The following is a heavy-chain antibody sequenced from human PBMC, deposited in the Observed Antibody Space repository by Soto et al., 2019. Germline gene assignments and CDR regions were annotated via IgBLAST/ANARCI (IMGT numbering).Heavy chain of an antibody. D-gene: IGHD2-2*01. CDR3: ARVRGPYCSSTSCYPRRGWFDP. V-gene: IGHV1-8*01. CDR1: GYTFTSYD. Sequence: QVRLVQSGAEVKKPGASVKVSCKASGYTFTSYDINWVRQATGQGLEWMGWMNPNSGNTGYAQKFQGRVTMTRNTSISTAYMELSSLRSEDTAVYYCARVRGPYCSSTSCYPRRGWFDPWGQGTLVTVSS. J-gene: IGHJ5*02. CDR2: MNPNSGNT.